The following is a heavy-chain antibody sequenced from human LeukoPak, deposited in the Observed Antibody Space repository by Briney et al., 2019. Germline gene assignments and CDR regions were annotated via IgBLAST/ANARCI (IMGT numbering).Heavy chain of an antibody. CDR3: ARDLRAVAGFYYFDY. D-gene: IGHD6-19*01. J-gene: IGHJ4*02. CDR1: GGSTRSSSYY. CDR2: IYHSGST. Sequence: PSETLSLTCTVSGGSTRSSSYYWGWIRQPPGKGLEWIGSIYHSGSTYYNPSLKSRVTISVDTSKNQFSLKLSSVTAADTAVYYCARDLRAVAGFYYFDYWGQGTLVTVSS. V-gene: IGHV4-39*07.